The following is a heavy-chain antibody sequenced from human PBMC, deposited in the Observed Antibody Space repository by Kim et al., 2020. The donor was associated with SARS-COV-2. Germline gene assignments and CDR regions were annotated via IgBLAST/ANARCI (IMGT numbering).Heavy chain of an antibody. CDR2: IWYDGSNK. V-gene: IGHV3-33*06. CDR3: SNRLDVTWAVDD. D-gene: IGHD6-19*01. Sequence: GGSLRLSCAASGFTFSSYAMHWVRQAPGKGLEWVAVIWYDGSNKYYADAVKGRFTITIDNYKYTLYLQLNSLRAKATDAYYCSNRLDVTWAVDDLGQGT. CDR1: GFTFSSYA. J-gene: IGHJ4*02.